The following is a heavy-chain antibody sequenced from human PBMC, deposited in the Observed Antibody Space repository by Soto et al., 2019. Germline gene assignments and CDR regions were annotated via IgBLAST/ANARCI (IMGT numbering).Heavy chain of an antibody. CDR1: GGSISSYY. Sequence: TLSLTCTVSGGSISSYYWSWIRQPPGKGLEWIGYIYYSGSTNYNPSLKSRVTISVDTSKNQFSLKLSSVTAADTAVYYCARATAMVRPFDYWGQGTMVTVSS. J-gene: IGHJ4*02. CDR3: ARATAMVRPFDY. D-gene: IGHD5-18*01. V-gene: IGHV4-59*01. CDR2: IYYSGST.